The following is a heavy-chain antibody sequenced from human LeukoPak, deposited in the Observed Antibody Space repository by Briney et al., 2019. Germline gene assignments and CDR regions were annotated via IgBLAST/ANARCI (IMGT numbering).Heavy chain of an antibody. CDR2: INPSGGST. D-gene: IGHD4-17*01. CDR1: GYPFTSYY. CDR3: ARDEGLRHWYFGL. V-gene: IGHV1-46*01. Sequence: ASVKVSCKASGYPFTSYYMHWVRQAPGQGLEWMGIINPSGGSTSYAQKFQGRVTMTRDTYTSTVYMELSSLRSEDTAVYYSARDEGLRHWYFGLWGRGTLVTVSS. J-gene: IGHJ2*01.